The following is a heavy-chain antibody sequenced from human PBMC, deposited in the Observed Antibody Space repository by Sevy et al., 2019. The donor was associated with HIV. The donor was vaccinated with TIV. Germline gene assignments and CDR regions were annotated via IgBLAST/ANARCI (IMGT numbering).Heavy chain of an antibody. J-gene: IGHJ4*02. D-gene: IGHD1-7*01. CDR3: AVTKVTGTTTMFDY. V-gene: IGHV3-48*02. CDR1: GFSFSTSG. CDR2: IGGTTSTI. Sequence: GGSLRLSCAASGFSFSTSGMNWVRQAPGKGLEWISYIGGTTSTIYYADSVKGRFTISRDNARNSLYLQMNSLRDEDTAAYYCAVTKVTGTTTMFDYWGQGTLVTVSS.